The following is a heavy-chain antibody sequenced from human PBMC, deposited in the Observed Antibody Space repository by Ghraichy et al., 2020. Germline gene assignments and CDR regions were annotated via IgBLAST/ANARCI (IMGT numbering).Heavy chain of an antibody. V-gene: IGHV4-39*01. Sequence: SETLSLTCTVSGGSISSSSYYWGWIRQPPGKGLEWIGSIYYSGSTYYNPSLKSRVTISVDTSKNQFSLKLSSVTAADTAVYYCARLRDSSGYYYVTLGAFDIWGQGTMVTVSS. CDR3: ARLRDSSGYYYVTLGAFDI. J-gene: IGHJ3*02. CDR1: GGSISSSSYY. CDR2: IYYSGST. D-gene: IGHD3-22*01.